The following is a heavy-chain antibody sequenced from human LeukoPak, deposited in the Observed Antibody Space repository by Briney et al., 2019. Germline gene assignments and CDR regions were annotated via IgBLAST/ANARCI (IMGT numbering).Heavy chain of an antibody. CDR2: IYYSGST. D-gene: IGHD5-24*01. CDR3: AIELRRDGNNVKSY. J-gene: IGHJ4*02. Sequence: PSETLSLTCTVSGGSISSSSYYWGWIRQPPGKGLEWIGSIYYSGSTYYNPSLTSRVTMSIGTSKNQFSLKLSSVTAADTAVYYCAIELRRDGNNVKSYWGQGTLVTVSS. CDR1: GGSISSSSYY. V-gene: IGHV4-39*01.